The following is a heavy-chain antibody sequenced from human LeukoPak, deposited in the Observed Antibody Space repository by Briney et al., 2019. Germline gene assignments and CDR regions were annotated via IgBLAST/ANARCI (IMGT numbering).Heavy chain of an antibody. CDR1: GGSFGGYY. CDR2: INHRGST. D-gene: IGHD3-3*01. V-gene: IGHV4-34*01. CDR3: ARGLRFLEWLPYYYYYYGMDV. J-gene: IGHJ6*02. Sequence: PSETLSLTCAVYGGSFGGYYWGGFRQPPGKGLEWIGEINHRGSTNYNPSLKSRVTISVDTSKNQFSLKLSSVTAADTAVYYCARGLRFLEWLPYYYYYYGMDVWGQGTTVTVSS.